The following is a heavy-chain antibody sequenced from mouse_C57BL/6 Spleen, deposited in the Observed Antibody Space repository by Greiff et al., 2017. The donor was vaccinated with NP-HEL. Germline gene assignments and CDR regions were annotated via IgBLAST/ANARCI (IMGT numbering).Heavy chain of an antibody. V-gene: IGHV1-69*01. CDR2: IDPSDSYT. Sequence: QVQLQQPGAELVMPGASVKLSCKASGYTFTSYWMHWVKQRPGQGLEWIGEIDPSDSYTNYNQKFKGKSTLTVDKSSSTAYMQLSSLTSEDSAVYYGARSDYYGTFFDYWGQGTTLTVSS. D-gene: IGHD1-1*01. J-gene: IGHJ2*01. CDR3: ARSDYYGTFFDY. CDR1: GYTFTSYW.